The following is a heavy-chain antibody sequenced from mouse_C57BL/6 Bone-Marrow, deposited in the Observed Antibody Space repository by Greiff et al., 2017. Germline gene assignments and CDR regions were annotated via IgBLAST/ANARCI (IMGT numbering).Heavy chain of an antibody. Sequence: VQLQQPGAELVKPGASVQLSCKASGYTFTSYWLHWVKQRPGQGLEWIGMIHPNSGSTNYNEKFKSKATLTVDKSSSTAYMQLSSLTSEDSAVYYCATKLLLFMDYWGQGTSVTVSS. J-gene: IGHJ4*01. CDR2: IHPNSGST. D-gene: IGHD2-10*01. V-gene: IGHV1-64*01. CDR3: ATKLLLFMDY. CDR1: GYTFTSYW.